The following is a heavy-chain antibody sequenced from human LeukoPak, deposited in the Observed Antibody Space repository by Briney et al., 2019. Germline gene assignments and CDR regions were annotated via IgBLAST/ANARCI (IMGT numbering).Heavy chain of an antibody. J-gene: IGHJ3*02. V-gene: IGHV4-59*01. D-gene: IGHD6-19*01. CDR3: ARDPAVAGTAFDI. CDR2: ICYSGST. Sequence: SETLSFTCTVSGGSISSYYWSWIRQPPGKGLEWIGYICYSGSTNYNPSLKSRVTISVDTSKNQFSLKLSSVTAADTAVYYCARDPAVAGTAFDIWGQGTMVTVSS. CDR1: GGSISSYY.